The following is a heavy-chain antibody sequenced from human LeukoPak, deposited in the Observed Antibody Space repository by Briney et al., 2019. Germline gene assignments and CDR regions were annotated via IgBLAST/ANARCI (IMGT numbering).Heavy chain of an antibody. J-gene: IGHJ4*02. CDR1: GGSFSGYY. CDR3: ARVKKQWLVRYYFDY. V-gene: IGHV4-34*01. D-gene: IGHD6-19*01. Sequence: SETLSLTCAVYGGSFSGYYWSWIRQPPGKGLEWIGEISHSGSTNYNPSLKSRVTISVDTSKNQFSLKLSSVTAADTAVYYCARVKKQWLVRYYFDYWGQGTLVTVSS. CDR2: ISHSGST.